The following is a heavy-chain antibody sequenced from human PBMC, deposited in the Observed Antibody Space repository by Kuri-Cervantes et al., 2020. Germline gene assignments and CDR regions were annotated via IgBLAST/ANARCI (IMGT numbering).Heavy chain of an antibody. V-gene: IGHV4-39*01. CDR3: ARRHRGYDFWSGSNWFDP. CDR1: GGSISSSSYH. D-gene: IGHD3-3*01. CDR2: IYYSGST. Sequence: SETLSLTCTVSGGSISSSSYHWGWIRQPPGKGLEWIGSIYYSGSTYYNPSLKSRVTISVDTSKNQFSLKLSSVTAADTAVYYCARRHRGYDFWSGSNWFDPWGQGTLVTVSS. J-gene: IGHJ5*02.